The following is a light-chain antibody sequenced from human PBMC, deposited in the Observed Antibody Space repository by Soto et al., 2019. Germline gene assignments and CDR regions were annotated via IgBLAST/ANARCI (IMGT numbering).Light chain of an antibody. CDR1: QSVSSN. CDR3: QQYVNSPWT. V-gene: IGKV3-20*01. Sequence: EMVMTQSPATLSVSPVERATLSCMASQSVSSNLAWYQQKPGQAPRLLIYGASSRATGIPDRFSGSGSGTDFTLTISRLEPEDFAVYYCQQYVNSPWTFGQGTKVDI. CDR2: GAS. J-gene: IGKJ1*01.